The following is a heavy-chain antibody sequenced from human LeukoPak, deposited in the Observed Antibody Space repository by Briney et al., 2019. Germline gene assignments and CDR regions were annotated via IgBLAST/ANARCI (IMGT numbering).Heavy chain of an antibody. CDR2: IWYDGSNK. CDR3: AKDRDIYYDSSGYRQNDAFDI. V-gene: IGHV3-33*06. Sequence: GGSLRLSCAASGFTFSSYGMHWVRQAPGKGLDWVAVIWYDGSNKYYADSVKGRFTISRDNSKHTVYLQMNSLRAEDTAVYYCAKDRDIYYDSSGYRQNDAFDIWGQGTMVTVSS. CDR1: GFTFSSYG. J-gene: IGHJ3*02. D-gene: IGHD3-22*01.